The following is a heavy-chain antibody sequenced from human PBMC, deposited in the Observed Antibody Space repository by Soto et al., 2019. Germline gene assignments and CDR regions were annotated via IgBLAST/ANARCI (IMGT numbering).Heavy chain of an antibody. D-gene: IGHD3-22*01. J-gene: IGHJ4*02. CDR2: IYHSGST. V-gene: IGHV4-30-2*01. CDR3: ARGASVVNDY. CDR1: GGSISSGGYS. Sequence: QLQLQESGSGLVKPSQTLSLTCAVSGGSISSGGYSWSWIRQPPGKGLEWIGYIYHSGSTYYNPSLXSXVXIAXDRSTNQFSLKLSSVTAADTAVYYCARGASVVNDYWGQGTLVTVSS.